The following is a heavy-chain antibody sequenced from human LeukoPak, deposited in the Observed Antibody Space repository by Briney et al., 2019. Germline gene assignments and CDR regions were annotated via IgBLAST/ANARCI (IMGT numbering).Heavy chain of an antibody. CDR3: ARDPDTAMWAWFDP. CDR2: ISSSGSTI. J-gene: IGHJ5*02. D-gene: IGHD5-18*01. CDR1: GFTFSDYY. Sequence: GGSLRLSCAASGFTFSDYYMSWIRQAPGKGLEWVSYISSSGSTIYYADSVKGRFTISRDNAKNSLYLQMNSLRAEATAVYYCARDPDTAMWAWFDPWAREPWSPSPQ. V-gene: IGHV3-11*04.